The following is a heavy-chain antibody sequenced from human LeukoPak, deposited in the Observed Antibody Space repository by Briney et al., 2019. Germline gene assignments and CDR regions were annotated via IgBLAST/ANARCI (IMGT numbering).Heavy chain of an antibody. CDR1: GFTYSNYW. Sequence: PGGSLRLSCAASGFTYSNYWMSWVRQAPGKGLEWVANINQDGNVKYYVDSVKGRFTISRDNAKNSLYLQMNSLRAEDTAVYYCARAKFGDIDFWGQGALVTVSS. J-gene: IGHJ4*02. D-gene: IGHD3-16*01. CDR2: INQDGNVK. CDR3: ARAKFGDIDF. V-gene: IGHV3-7*05.